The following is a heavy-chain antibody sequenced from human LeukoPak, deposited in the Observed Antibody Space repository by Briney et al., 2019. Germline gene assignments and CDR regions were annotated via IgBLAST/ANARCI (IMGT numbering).Heavy chain of an antibody. J-gene: IGHJ4*02. D-gene: IGHD1-26*01. V-gene: IGHV1-2*02. Sequence: ASVKVSCKAYRYTFTGYNMHWVRQAPGQGLEWMGWINPNSGGTNYAQKFQGRVTMTRVTSLNTAYMELSSLRSEDTAVYYCISEVSLAYWGQGTLVTVSS. CDR3: ISEVSLAY. CDR2: INPNSGGT. CDR1: RYTFTGYN.